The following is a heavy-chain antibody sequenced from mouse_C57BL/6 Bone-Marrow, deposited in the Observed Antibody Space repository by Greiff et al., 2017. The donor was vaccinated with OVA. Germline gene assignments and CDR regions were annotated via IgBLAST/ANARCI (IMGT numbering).Heavy chain of an antibody. CDR1: GFTFSSYG. D-gene: IGHD5-5*01. CDR2: ISSGGSYT. Sequence: EVMLVESGGDLVKPGGSLKLSCAASGFTFSSYGMSWVRQTPDKRLEWVATISSGGSYTYYPDSVKGRFTISRDNAKNTLYLQMSSLKSEDTAMYYCARLIYLGWYFDVWGTGTTVTVSS. CDR3: ARLIYLGWYFDV. V-gene: IGHV5-6*01. J-gene: IGHJ1*03.